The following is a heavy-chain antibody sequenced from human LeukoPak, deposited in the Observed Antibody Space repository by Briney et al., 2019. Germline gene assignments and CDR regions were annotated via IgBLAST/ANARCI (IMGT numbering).Heavy chain of an antibody. V-gene: IGHV3-30*18. CDR3: ANGDYYLDY. CDR1: GFTFRTFG. CDR2: VSYDGSNK. D-gene: IGHD4-17*01. Sequence: GGSLRLSCAGSGFTFRTFGMNWVRQAPGKGLEGVALVSYDGSNKYYADSVKGRFTISRDNSKNTLYLQMNSLRAEDTAVYYCANGDYYLDYWGQGTLVTVSS. J-gene: IGHJ4*02.